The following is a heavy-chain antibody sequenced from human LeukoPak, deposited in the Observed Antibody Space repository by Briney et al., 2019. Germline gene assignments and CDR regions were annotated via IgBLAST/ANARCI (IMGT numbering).Heavy chain of an antibody. J-gene: IGHJ5*02. D-gene: IGHD2-15*01. CDR2: IYPGDSDT. CDR1: GYSFSTYW. V-gene: IGHV5-51*01. Sequence: GESLKISCKGSGYSFSTYWIAWVRQAPGKGLGLMGIIYPGDSDTRYSPSFQGQVTISADKSISTAYLQWSSLKASDTAMYYCARAKYCSGGSCYAESWGQGTLVTVSS. CDR3: ARAKYCSGGSCYAES.